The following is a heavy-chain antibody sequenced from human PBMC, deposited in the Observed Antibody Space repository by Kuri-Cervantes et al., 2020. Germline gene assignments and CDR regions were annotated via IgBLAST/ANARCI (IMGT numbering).Heavy chain of an antibody. V-gene: IGHV3-30*01. CDR3: VGHSSSGY. CDR2: ISYDGSNK. J-gene: IGHJ4*02. D-gene: IGHD6-6*01. CDR1: GFTFSSYA. Sequence: LSLTCAASGFTFSSYAMHWVRQAPGKGLEWVAVISYDGSNKYYADSVKGRFTISRDNSRNTLYLQMNSLRAEDTAVYYCVGHSSSGYWGQGTLVTVSS.